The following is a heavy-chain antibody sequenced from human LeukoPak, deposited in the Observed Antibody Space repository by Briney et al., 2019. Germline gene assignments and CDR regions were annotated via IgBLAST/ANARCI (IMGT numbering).Heavy chain of an antibody. J-gene: IGHJ4*02. CDR1: GASISSGHW. Sequence: SETLSLTCTVSGASISSGHWWTWVRQPPGKGLEWIGSIDYSGSTYYNPSLKSRVTISVDTSKNQFSLNLSSVTAADTAVYYCARTITVIKRYFDFWGQGTLVTVSS. D-gene: IGHD3-22*01. CDR3: ARTITVIKRYFDF. V-gene: IGHV4-39*01. CDR2: IDYSGST.